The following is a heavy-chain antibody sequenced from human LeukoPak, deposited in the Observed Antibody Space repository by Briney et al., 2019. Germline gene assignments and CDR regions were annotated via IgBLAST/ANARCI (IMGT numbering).Heavy chain of an antibody. CDR1: GFTFSSYA. J-gene: IGHJ2*01. Sequence: PGGSLRLSCAASGFTFSSYAMSWVRQAPGKGLEWVSAISGSGGSTYYADSVKGRFTISRDNSKNTLYLQMNSLRAEDTAVYYCAKDDRSTEIVVVPGWYFDLWGRGTLVTVSS. V-gene: IGHV3-23*01. D-gene: IGHD2-2*01. CDR3: AKDDRSTEIVVVPGWYFDL. CDR2: ISGSGGST.